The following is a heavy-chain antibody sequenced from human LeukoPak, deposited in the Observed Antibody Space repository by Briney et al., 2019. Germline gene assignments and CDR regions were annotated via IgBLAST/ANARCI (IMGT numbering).Heavy chain of an antibody. J-gene: IGHJ4*02. D-gene: IGHD4-23*01. Sequence: PGGSLRLSCAASGFTFSTYWMTWVRQAPEKGLEWVASINQDGSEKYYVDSVKGRFTISRDNANNSLYLQMNSLRAEDTAVYYCARRTTVVTVNPKTVDYWGQGTLVTVSS. CDR1: GFTFSTYW. CDR2: INQDGSEK. V-gene: IGHV3-7*05. CDR3: ARRTTVVTVNPKTVDY.